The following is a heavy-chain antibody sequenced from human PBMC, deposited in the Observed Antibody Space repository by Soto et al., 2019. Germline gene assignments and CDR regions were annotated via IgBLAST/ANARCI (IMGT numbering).Heavy chain of an antibody. CDR1: GGSISNGGYY. V-gene: IGHV4-31*03. CDR3: ARESRRGSSSWYYYYYCIDV. Sequence: SETLSLTCTVSGGSISNGGYYWSWIRQHPGKGLEWIGYIYYSGSTYYNPSLKSRVTISVDTSKNQFSLKLSSVTAADTAVDYCARESRRGSSSWYYYYYCIDVWGQGTTVTVSS. CDR2: IYYSGST. J-gene: IGHJ6*02. D-gene: IGHD6-13*01.